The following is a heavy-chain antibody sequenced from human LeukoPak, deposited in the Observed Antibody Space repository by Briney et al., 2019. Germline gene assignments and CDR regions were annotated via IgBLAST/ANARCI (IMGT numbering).Heavy chain of an antibody. CDR3: ARDRELGY. CDR2: IYTSGST. Sequence: SETLSLTCTVSGGSISSGSYYWSWIRQPAGKGLEWIGHIYTSGSTNYNPSLKSRVTISVDTSKNQFSLKLTSVTAADTAVYYCARDRELGYWGQGTLVTVSS. V-gene: IGHV4-61*09. J-gene: IGHJ4*02. CDR1: GGSISSGSYY. D-gene: IGHD3-10*01.